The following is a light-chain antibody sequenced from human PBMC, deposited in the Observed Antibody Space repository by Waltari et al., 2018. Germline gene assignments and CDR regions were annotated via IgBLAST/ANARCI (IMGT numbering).Light chain of an antibody. V-gene: IGKV3-15*01. CDR1: HNVNRN. Sequence: EIVMTQSPATLYLSPGDRDTLSCRASHNVNRNLAWYQQKPAQAPRLPIYGAYTRATGIPAGFMGSGSGTQFTLTISSLQTEDFAVYYCQQYKEWPTFGQGTRVDIK. CDR2: GAY. J-gene: IGKJ1*01. CDR3: QQYKEWPT.